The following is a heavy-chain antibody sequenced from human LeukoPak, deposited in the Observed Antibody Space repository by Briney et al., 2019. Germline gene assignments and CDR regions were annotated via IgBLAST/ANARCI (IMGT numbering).Heavy chain of an antibody. V-gene: IGHV3-23*01. CDR2: ISGSGGST. CDR3: AKQDILTGRVQYYYCYGMDV. Sequence: PGGSLRLSCAASGFTFSSYAMSWVRQAPGKGLEWVSAISGSGGSTYYADSVKGRFTISRDNSKNTLYLQMNSLRAEDTAVYYCAKQDILTGRVQYYYCYGMDVWGQGTTVTVSS. CDR1: GFTFSSYA. D-gene: IGHD3-9*01. J-gene: IGHJ6*02.